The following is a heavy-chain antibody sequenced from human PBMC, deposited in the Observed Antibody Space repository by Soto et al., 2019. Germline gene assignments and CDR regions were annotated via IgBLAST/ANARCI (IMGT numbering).Heavy chain of an antibody. CDR1: GFTSSNAS. CDR3: TIPRGPMIRP. J-gene: IGHJ5*02. CDR2: IKSKTDGGTT. V-gene: IGHV3-15*01. D-gene: IGHD3-22*01. Sequence: ERSLRLSCTASGFTSSNASMTWVRQAPGKGLEWVGRIKSKTDGGTTDYAAPVKGRFTISRDDSKNTMYLQMNSLKTEDTAVYYCTIPRGPMIRPWGQGT.